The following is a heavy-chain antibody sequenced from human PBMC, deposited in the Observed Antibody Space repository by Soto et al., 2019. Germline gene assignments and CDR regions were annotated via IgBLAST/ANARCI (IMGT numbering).Heavy chain of an antibody. CDR1: GYTLTELS. Sequence: GASVKVSCKVSGYTLTELSMHWVRQAPGKGLEWKGGFDPEDGEKIYAQKLQSRVTITKDTSTDTDNMKLSSLRTENTDEKYCATGPPHNYYYYGMDVWGQGTTVTVSS. CDR2: FDPEDGEK. V-gene: IGHV1-24*01. J-gene: IGHJ6*02. CDR3: ATGPPHNYYYYGMDV.